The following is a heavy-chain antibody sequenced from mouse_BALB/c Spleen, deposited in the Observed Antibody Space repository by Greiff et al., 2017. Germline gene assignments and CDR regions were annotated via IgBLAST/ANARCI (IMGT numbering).Heavy chain of an antibody. J-gene: IGHJ4*01. CDR3: ARQRDYGSMLAMDY. CDR2: ISSGGSYT. D-gene: IGHD1-1*01. Sequence: EVMLVESGGGLVKPGGSLKLSCAASGFTFSSYAMSWVRQTPEKRLEWVATISSGGSYTYYPDSVKGRFTISRDNAKNTLYLQMSSLRSEDTAMYYCARQRDYGSMLAMDYWGQGTSVTVSS. CDR1: GFTFSSYA. V-gene: IGHV5-9-3*01.